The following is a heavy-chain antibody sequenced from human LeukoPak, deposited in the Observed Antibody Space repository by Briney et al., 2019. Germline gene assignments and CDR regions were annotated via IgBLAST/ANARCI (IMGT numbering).Heavy chain of an antibody. D-gene: IGHD6-13*01. CDR3: ARELESSSSWYGGRYYYYYMDV. CDR2: ISSSGSTI. J-gene: IGHJ6*03. V-gene: IGHV3-48*03. CDR1: GFTFSSYE. Sequence: PGGSLRHSCAASGFTFSSYEMNWVRQAPGKGLEWVSYISSSGSTIYYADSVKGRFTISRDNAKNSLYLQMNILRAEDTAVYYCARELESSSSWYGGRYYYYYMDVWGKGTTVTISS.